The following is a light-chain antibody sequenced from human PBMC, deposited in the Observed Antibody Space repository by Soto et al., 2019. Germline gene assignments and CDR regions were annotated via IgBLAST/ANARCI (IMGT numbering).Light chain of an antibody. CDR2: QAS. Sequence: VFTEYTGTLSLAPGERATLSCSASKSVSSICFAWYQHRPGQAPRLLIYQASIRAAGIPARFSASGSGTEFTLTISNLQPEDFALYYCHQYKSWPPTFGQGTKVDIK. CDR1: KSVSSIC. J-gene: IGKJ1*01. V-gene: IGKV3-20*01. CDR3: HQYKSWPPT.